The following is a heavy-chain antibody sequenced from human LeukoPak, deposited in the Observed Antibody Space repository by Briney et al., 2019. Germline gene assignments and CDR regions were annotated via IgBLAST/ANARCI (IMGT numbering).Heavy chain of an antibody. CDR2: INTNTGNP. Sequence: ASVKVSCKASGYTFTSYAMNWVRQAPGQGLEWMGWINTNTGNPTYAQGFTGRFVFSLDTSVSTAYLQISSLKAEDTAVYYCASSPFERSYRNDFGTYGGQGPLVTVS. D-gene: IGHD3-3*01. J-gene: IGHJ4*02. CDR1: GYTFTSYA. V-gene: IGHV7-4-1*02. CDR3: ASSPFERSYRNDFGTY.